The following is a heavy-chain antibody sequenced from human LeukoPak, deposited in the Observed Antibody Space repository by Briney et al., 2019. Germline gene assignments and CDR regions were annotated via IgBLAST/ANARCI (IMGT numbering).Heavy chain of an antibody. J-gene: IGHJ5*02. CDR2: INPSGGST. CDR1: GYTFTSYY. Sequence: ASVKVSCKASGYTFTSYYMHWVRQAPGQGLEWMGMINPSGGSTNYAQKFQGRVTMTRDTSTNTVYMELSRLRSDDTAVYYCARDLPLGITMIVAGGNWFDPWGQGTLVTVSS. D-gene: IGHD3-22*01. V-gene: IGHV1-46*01. CDR3: ARDLPLGITMIVAGGNWFDP.